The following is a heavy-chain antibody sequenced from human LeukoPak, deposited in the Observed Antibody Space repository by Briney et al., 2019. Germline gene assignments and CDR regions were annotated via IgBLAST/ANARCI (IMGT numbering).Heavy chain of an antibody. J-gene: IGHJ5*02. V-gene: IGHV1-8*01. CDR2: MNPNSGNT. CDR1: GYTFTSYD. CDR3: APSPPPDGSYYDNWFDP. Sequence: ASVKVSCKASGYTFTSYDINWVRQATGQGLEWMGWMNPNSGNTGYAQKFQGRVTMTRNTSISTAYMELSGLRSEDTAIYYCAPSPPPDGSYYDNWFDPWGQGTLVTVSS. D-gene: IGHD3-10*01.